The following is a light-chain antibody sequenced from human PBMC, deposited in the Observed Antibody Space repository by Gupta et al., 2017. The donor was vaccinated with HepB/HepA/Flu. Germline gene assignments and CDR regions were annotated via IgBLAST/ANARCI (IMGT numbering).Light chain of an antibody. V-gene: IGLV1-47*01. CDR1: SSNVGRSF. J-gene: IGLJ2*01. Sequence: QSVLTQPPSASGTPGQRVTISCSGSSSNVGRSFVYWYQQFPGAAPKLLIYRNYQRPSGVPARFSCSKSGSSASLATSGLRSEDEADDYCAASDNSLSHVVFGGGTKLTVL. CDR2: RNY. CDR3: AASDNSLSHVV.